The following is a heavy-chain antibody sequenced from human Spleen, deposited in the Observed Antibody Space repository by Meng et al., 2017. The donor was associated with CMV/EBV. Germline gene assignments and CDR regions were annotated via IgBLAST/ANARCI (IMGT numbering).Heavy chain of an antibody. CDR3: AREAGGGHSSSDWFDP. Sequence: FPFRNYTMNWVRQAPGNGLEWVSSISGNGYYIYYADSLKGRFTISRDNAKNSLYLQINSLTAEDTAVYYCAREAGGGHSSSDWFDPWGQGTLVTVSS. CDR1: FPFRNYT. V-gene: IGHV3-21*01. D-gene: IGHD2-21*01. J-gene: IGHJ5*02. CDR2: ISGNGYYI.